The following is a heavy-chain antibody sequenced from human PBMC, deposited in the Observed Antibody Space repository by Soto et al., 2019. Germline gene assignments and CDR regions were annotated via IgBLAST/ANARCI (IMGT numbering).Heavy chain of an antibody. J-gene: IGHJ4*02. D-gene: IGHD6-6*01. CDR2: ISYDGSNK. CDR1: GFTFSSYG. V-gene: IGHV3-30*18. Sequence: GGSLRLSCAASGFTFSSYGMHWVRQAPGKGLEWVAVISYDGSNKYYADSVKGRFTISRDNSKNTLYLQMNSLRAEDTAVYYCAKARIAAPPKVLVDYWGQGTLVTVSS. CDR3: AKARIAAPPKVLVDY.